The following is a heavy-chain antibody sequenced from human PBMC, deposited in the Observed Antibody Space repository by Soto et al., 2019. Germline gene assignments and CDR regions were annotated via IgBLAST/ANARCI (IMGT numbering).Heavy chain of an antibody. D-gene: IGHD3-10*01. J-gene: IGHJ5*02. Sequence: GESLKISCKGSGYSFTSYWIGWVRQMPGKGLEWMGIIYPGDSDTRYSPSFQGQVTISADKSISTAYLQWSSLKASDTAMYYCARSRWYYYGSRSYYNEAWFDPWGQGTLVTVSS. CDR1: GYSFTSYW. CDR2: IYPGDSDT. CDR3: ARSRWYYYGSRSYYNEAWFDP. V-gene: IGHV5-51*01.